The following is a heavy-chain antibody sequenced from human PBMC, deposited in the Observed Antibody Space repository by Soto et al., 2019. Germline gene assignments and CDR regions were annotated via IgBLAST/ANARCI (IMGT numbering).Heavy chain of an antibody. V-gene: IGHV1-8*01. J-gene: IGHJ5*02. CDR2: MNPDSGNT. CDR3: ARMATSGTLNWFDP. Sequence: GASVKVSWKASGYTFGNNDISWVRQATGQGLEWMGWMNPDSGNTGYAQKFQGRVSMTRNTSITTAYLELSSLRSDDTAIYYCARMATSGTLNWFDPWGRGTLVTVSS. CDR1: GYTFGNND.